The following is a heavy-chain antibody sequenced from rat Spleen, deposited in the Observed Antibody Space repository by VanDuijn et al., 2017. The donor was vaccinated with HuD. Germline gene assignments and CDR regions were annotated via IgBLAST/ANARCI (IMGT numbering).Heavy chain of an antibody. Sequence: EVQLVESGGGLVQPGRSLKVSCAASGFAFSYQGMHWIRQAPTKGLEWVASISSGGGGTYYPDSVKGRFTISRDNAKSTLYLQMDSRRSEDTASYYCARHGSYNNYGWFAYWGQGTLVTVSS. V-gene: IGHV5-19*01. D-gene: IGHD1-10*01. J-gene: IGHJ3*01. CDR2: ISSGGGGT. CDR1: GFAFSYQG. CDR3: ARHGSYNNYGWFAY.